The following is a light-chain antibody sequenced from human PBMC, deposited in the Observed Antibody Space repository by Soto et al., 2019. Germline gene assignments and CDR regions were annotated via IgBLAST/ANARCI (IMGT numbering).Light chain of an antibody. CDR2: GAS. V-gene: IGKV3-15*01. CDR3: QQYNNWPWT. Sequence: EMVMTQSPATLSVSPGDRATLSCRASQSVATNLAWYQQKPGQAPRLLIYGASTRATGIPARFSGSGSGTEFTLTISSLQSVDFAVYSCQQYNNWPWTFGQGTKV. CDR1: QSVATN. J-gene: IGKJ1*01.